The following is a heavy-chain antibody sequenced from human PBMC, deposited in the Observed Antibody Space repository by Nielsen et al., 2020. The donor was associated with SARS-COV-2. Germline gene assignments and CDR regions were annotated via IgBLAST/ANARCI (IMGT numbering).Heavy chain of an antibody. CDR2: ISGSGGST. D-gene: IGHD2-21*02. Sequence: GESLKISCAASGFTFSSYAMSWVRQAPGKGLEWVSAISGSGGSTYYADSVKGRFTISRDNSKNTLYLQMNSLRAEDTAVYYCVKGGALYCGGDCYSDWYFDLWGRGTLVTVSS. CDR3: VKGGALYCGGDCYSDWYFDL. J-gene: IGHJ2*01. CDR1: GFTFSSYA. V-gene: IGHV3-23*01.